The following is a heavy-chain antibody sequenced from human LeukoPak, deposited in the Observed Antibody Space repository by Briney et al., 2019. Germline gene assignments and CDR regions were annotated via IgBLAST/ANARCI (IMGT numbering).Heavy chain of an antibody. D-gene: IGHD6-13*01. J-gene: IGHJ4*02. Sequence: GGSLRLSCAASDFAFSSEAMGWVRQLPGGGLEWVSTISPAGGTTYYAESMKGRFTISRDNSKSTLFLQMNGLRVEDTAVYYCTKVRSGSSSWALRVFDYWGQGALVTVSS. CDR3: TKVRSGSSSWALRVFDY. CDR1: DFAFSSEA. CDR2: ISPAGGTT. V-gene: IGHV3-23*01.